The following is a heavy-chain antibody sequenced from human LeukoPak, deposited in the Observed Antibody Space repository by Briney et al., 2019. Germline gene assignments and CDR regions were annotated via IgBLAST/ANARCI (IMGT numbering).Heavy chain of an antibody. CDR2: INHSGST. D-gene: IGHD2-21*02. CDR1: GGSFSGYY. Sequence: ASETLSLTCAVYGGSFSGYYWSWIRQPPGKGLEWIGEINHSGSTYYNPSLKSRVTISVDTSKNQFSLKLSSVTAADTAVYYCASVVVTASAEYFQHWGQGTLVTVSS. V-gene: IGHV4-34*01. J-gene: IGHJ1*01. CDR3: ASVVVTASAEYFQH.